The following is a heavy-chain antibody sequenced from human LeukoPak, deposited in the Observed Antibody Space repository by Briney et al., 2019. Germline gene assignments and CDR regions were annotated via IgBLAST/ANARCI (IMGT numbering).Heavy chain of an antibody. Sequence: SETLSLTCTVSGGSISSRIYYWGWLRQPPGKGLEWIGSIYYSGNTYDKPSLNRRVAMSVDASNNQFSLKLTSVTAADTAVYYCARHVPSALRVVVVTSDWYFDLWGRGTLVTVAS. CDR2: IYYSGNT. V-gene: IGHV4-39*01. J-gene: IGHJ2*01. CDR1: GGSISSRIYY. CDR3: ARHVPSALRVVVVTSDWYFDL. D-gene: IGHD2-21*02.